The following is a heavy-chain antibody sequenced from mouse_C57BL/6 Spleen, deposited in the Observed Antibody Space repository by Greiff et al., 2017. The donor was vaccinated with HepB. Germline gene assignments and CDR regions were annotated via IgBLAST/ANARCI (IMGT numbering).Heavy chain of an antibody. CDR3: ARGVDGYPWFAY. V-gene: IGHV5-4*03. CDR1: GFTFSSYA. D-gene: IGHD2-3*01. CDR2: ISDGGSYT. Sequence: DVKLVESGGGLVKPGGSLKLSCAASGFTFSSYAMSWVRQTPEKRLEWVATISDGGSYTYYPDNVKGRFTISRDNAKNNLYLQMSHLKSEDTAMYYCARGVDGYPWFAYWGQGTLVTVSA. J-gene: IGHJ3*01.